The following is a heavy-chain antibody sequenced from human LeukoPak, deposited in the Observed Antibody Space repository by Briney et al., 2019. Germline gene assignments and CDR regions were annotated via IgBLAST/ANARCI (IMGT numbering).Heavy chain of an antibody. V-gene: IGHV4-34*01. CDR2: INHSGST. CDR3: ARRYPRPQVVVAAINWFDP. Sequence: PGGSLRLSCAASGFNFNTYWMSWVRQAPGKGLEWIGEINHSGSTNYNPSLKSRVTISVDTSKNQFSLKLSSVTAADTAVYYCARRYPRPQVVVAAINWFDPWGQGTLVTVSS. J-gene: IGHJ5*02. D-gene: IGHD2-15*01. CDR1: GFNFNTYW.